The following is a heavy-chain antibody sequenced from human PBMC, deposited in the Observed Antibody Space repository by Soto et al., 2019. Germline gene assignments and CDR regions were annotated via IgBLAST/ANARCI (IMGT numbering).Heavy chain of an antibody. D-gene: IGHD4-17*01. J-gene: IGHJ6*02. CDR3: ASDLRWADSYYYYYGMDV. CDR2: IIPIFGTA. V-gene: IGHV1-69*13. Sequence: SVKVSCKASGGTFSSYAISWVRRAPGQGLEWMGGIIPIFGTANYAQKFQGRVTITADESTSTAYMELSSLRSEDTAVYYCASDLRWADSYYYYYGMDVWGQGTMVTVYS. CDR1: GGTFSSYA.